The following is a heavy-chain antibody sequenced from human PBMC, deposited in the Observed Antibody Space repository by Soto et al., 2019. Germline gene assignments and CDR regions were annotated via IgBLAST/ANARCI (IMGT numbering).Heavy chain of an antibody. D-gene: IGHD3-16*01. J-gene: IGHJ4*02. Sequence: QVQLQESGPGLVKPSETLSLTCTVSGGSISSYYWSWIRQPPGKGLEWIGYIYYSGSTNYNPSLNSRLTIPVDPPNNPLPLQLSSVTAADTAVYYCATGQLDHLRGESLYDYWGQGTLVTVSS. CDR3: ATGQLDHLRGESLYDY. CDR1: GGSISSYY. V-gene: IGHV4-59*01. CDR2: IYYSGST.